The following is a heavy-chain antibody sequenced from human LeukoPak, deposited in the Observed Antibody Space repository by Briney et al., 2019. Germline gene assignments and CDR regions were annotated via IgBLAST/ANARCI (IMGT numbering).Heavy chain of an antibody. V-gene: IGHV3-23*01. CDR1: GFTFSSSA. CDR3: GKDQRWESPHYLDS. CDR2: ISASGGST. Sequence: HPGGSLRLSCAASGFTFSSSAMSWVRQVPGKGLEWVSGISASGGSTSYADSVRGRFTISRDNSKNTLYVQMNSLRDEDTAVYYCGKDQRWESPHYLDSWGQGTLVTVSS. D-gene: IGHD1-26*01. J-gene: IGHJ4*02.